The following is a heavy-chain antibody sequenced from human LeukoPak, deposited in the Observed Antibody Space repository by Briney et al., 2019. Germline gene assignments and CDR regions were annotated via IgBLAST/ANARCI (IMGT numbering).Heavy chain of an antibody. CDR3: TRIPADQTFFDF. V-gene: IGHV3-74*01. Sequence: PGGSLRPSCAASGFTLNKYWMHWVRQAPGKGLVWVSRINIDGSSISYADSVRGRFTISRDNAKNTLYLQMNNLRAEDTAVYYCTRIPADQTFFDFWGQGTLVTVSS. J-gene: IGHJ4*02. CDR2: INIDGSSI. CDR1: GFTLNKYW. D-gene: IGHD2-2*01.